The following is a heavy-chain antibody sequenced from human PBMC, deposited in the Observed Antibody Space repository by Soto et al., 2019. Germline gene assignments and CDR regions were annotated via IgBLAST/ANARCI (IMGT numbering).Heavy chain of an antibody. CDR2: IIPIFGTA. D-gene: IGHD2-15*01. CDR3: ARDPGCSGGSCYSES. J-gene: IGHJ5*02. V-gene: IGHV1-69*13. CDR1: GGTFSSYA. Sequence: SVKVSCKASGGTFSSYAISWVRRAPGQGLEWMGGIIPIFGTANYAQKFQGRVTITADESTSTAYMELSSLRSEDTAVYYCARDPGCSGGSCYSESWGQGTLVTVSS.